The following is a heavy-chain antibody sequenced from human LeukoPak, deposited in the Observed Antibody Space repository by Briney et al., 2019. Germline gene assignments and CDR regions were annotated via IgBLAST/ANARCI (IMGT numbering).Heavy chain of an antibody. D-gene: IGHD2-21*02. V-gene: IGHV3-66*01. CDR3: ISELANSVGDCLNN. Sequence: GGSLRLSCAVSGLTISSNYMNWVRQAPGKGLEWVSVIYSGGNTYYADSVKGRVTISRDNAKNTLYLQMNSLRAEDTAVYYCISELANSVGDCLNNWGRGKQVTVSS. J-gene: IGHJ4*02. CDR2: IYSGGNT. CDR1: GLTISSNY.